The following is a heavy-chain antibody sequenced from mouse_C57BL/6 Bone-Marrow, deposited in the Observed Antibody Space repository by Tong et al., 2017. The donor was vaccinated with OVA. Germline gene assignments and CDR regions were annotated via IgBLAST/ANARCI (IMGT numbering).Heavy chain of an antibody. CDR3: ATMTYYAMDY. Sequence: EVQLQESGGGLVQPGESLKLSCESNEYEFPSHDMSWVRKTPEKRLELVAAINSDDGSTYYPDTMERRFIISRDNAKKTLYLQMSRRRSENTALYYCATMTYYAMDYGGQGTSVTVSS. CDR2: INSDDGST. CDR1: EYEFPSHD. V-gene: IGHV5-2*01. J-gene: IGHJ4*01.